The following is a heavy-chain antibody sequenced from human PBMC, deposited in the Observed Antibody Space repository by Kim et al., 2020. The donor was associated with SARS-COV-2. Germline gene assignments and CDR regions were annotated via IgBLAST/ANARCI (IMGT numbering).Heavy chain of an antibody. CDR1: GFTFSSYG. J-gene: IGHJ5*02. CDR2: ISYDGSNK. V-gene: IGHV3-30*18. D-gene: IGHD3-22*01. Sequence: GGSLRLSCAASGFTFSSYGMHWVRQAPGKGLEWVAVISYDGSNKYYADSVKGRFTISRDNSKNTLYLQMNSLRAEDTAVYYCAKDLGLLTGWFDPWGQGTLVTVSS. CDR3: AKDLGLLTGWFDP.